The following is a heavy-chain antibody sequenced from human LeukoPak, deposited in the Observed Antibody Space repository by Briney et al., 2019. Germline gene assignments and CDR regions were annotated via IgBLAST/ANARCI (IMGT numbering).Heavy chain of an antibody. CDR1: GFTFSSYA. J-gene: IGHJ4*02. CDR3: AKGAPYDFWSGFYYFDY. D-gene: IGHD3-3*01. CDR2: TSGSGGST. Sequence: PGGSLRLSCAASGFTFSSYAMSWVRQAPGKGLEWVSATSGSGGSTYYADSVKGRFTISRDNSKNTLYLQMNSLRAEDTAVYYCAKGAPYDFWSGFYYFDYWGQGTLVTVSS. V-gene: IGHV3-23*01.